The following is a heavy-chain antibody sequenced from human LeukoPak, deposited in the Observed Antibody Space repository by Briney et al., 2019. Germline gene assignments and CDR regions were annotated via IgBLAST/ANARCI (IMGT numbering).Heavy chain of an antibody. V-gene: IGHV1-18*01. CDR1: SDTGDTFIRYG. D-gene: IGHD6-19*01. CDR2: ISAYNGHT. J-gene: IGHJ4*02. CDR3: VRYSDSSGIPDY. Sequence: ASVKVSCKASSDTGDTFIRYGFTWVRQAPGQGLEWMGWISAYNGHTKYTQKFQGRITMTTDTSTSTAYMDLRSLRSDDTAVYYCVRYSDSSGIPDYWGQGTLVIVSS.